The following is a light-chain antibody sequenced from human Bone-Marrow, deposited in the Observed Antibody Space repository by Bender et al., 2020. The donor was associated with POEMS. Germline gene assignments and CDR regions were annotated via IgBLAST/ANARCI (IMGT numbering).Light chain of an antibody. CDR3: QTYDGSLSGWV. CDR1: NSNIGAGYD. V-gene: IGLV1-40*01. CDR2: GYT. J-gene: IGLJ3*02. Sequence: QSVLTQPPSVSGAPGQTVTISCSGSNSNIGAGYDVHWYQQLPGTVPKLFIYGYTHRPSGVPDRFSGSRSVTSASLVITGLQDDDESDYYCQTYDGSLSGWVFGGGTKLTVL.